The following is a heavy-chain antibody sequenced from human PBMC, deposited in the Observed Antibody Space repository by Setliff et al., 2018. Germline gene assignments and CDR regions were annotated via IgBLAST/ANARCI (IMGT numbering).Heavy chain of an antibody. CDR3: VRSSDPQVVLAADFDF. J-gene: IGHJ4*02. Sequence: ASVKVSCKTSGFRFTNFGFSWVRQAPGQGLEWLGSISPYSGNTNYPQWLQGRVTMTTDTSATTVYMELKSLRSDDTAVYYCVRSSDPQVVLAADFDFWGQGTPVTVSS. CDR1: GFRFTNFG. V-gene: IGHV1-18*01. CDR2: ISPYSGNT. D-gene: IGHD6-19*01.